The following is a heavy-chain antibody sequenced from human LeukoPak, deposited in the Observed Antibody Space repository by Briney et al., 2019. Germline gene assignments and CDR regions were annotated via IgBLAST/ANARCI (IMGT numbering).Heavy chain of an antibody. CDR2: TYYRSKWYN. J-gene: IGHJ4*02. CDR1: GDSVSSNSAA. D-gene: IGHD6-13*01. V-gene: IGHV6-1*01. CDR3: ARESRRGQLTFDY. Sequence: SQTLSLTCAISGDSVSSNSAAWNWIRQSPLRGLEWLGRTYYRSKWYNDYAVSVKSRITINPDTSKNQFSLQLNSVTPEDTAVYYCARESRRGQLTFDYWGQGTLVTVSS.